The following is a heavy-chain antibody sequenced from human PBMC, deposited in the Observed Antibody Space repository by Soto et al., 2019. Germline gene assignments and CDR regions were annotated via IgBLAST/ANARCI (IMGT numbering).Heavy chain of an antibody. V-gene: IGHV4-31*03. CDR1: GGSISSGGYY. CDR3: ARTKLVRGAPIKFDY. D-gene: IGHD3-10*01. Sequence: PSETLSLTCTVSGGSISSGGYYWSWIRQHPGKGLEWIGYIYYSGSTYYNPSLKSRVTISVDTSKNQFSLKLSSVTAADTAVYYCARTKLVRGAPIKFDYWGQGTLVTVSS. J-gene: IGHJ4*02. CDR2: IYYSGST.